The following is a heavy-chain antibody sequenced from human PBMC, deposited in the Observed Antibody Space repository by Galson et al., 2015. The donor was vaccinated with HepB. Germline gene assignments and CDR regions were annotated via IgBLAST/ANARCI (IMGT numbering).Heavy chain of an antibody. V-gene: IGHV1-8*01. CDR3: ARGSPIFGPGWFDP. J-gene: IGHJ5*02. Sequence: SVKVSCKASGYTFTSYDINWVRQATGQGLEWMGWMNPNSGNTGYAQKFQGRVTMTRNTSISTAYMELSSLRSEDTAVYYCARGSPIFGPGWFDPWGQGTLSPSPQ. D-gene: IGHD3-3*01. CDR1: GYTFTSYD. CDR2: MNPNSGNT.